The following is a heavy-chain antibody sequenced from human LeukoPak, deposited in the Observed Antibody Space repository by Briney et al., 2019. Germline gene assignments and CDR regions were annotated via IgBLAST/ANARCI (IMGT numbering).Heavy chain of an antibody. CDR3: AREGYYDFWSGYWFRYYYYYMDV. CDR1: GFTFSSYW. Sequence: PGGSLRLSCAASGFTFSSYWMSWVRQAPGKGLEWVANIKQDGSEKYYVDSVKGRFTISRDNAKNSLYLQMNSLRAEDTAVYYCAREGYYDFWSGYWFRYYYYYMDVWGKGTTVTVSS. V-gene: IGHV3-7*01. CDR2: IKQDGSEK. J-gene: IGHJ6*03. D-gene: IGHD3-3*01.